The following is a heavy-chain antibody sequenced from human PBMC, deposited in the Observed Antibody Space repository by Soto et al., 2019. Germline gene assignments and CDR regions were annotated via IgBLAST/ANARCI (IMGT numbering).Heavy chain of an antibody. J-gene: IGHJ4*02. D-gene: IGHD6-19*01. CDR2: ISASGRDI. CDR1: GFTFSNFA. CDR3: AKGKTSGWYYFDY. Sequence: EVQLLESGGDLVQPGGSLRLSCAASGFTFSNFAMSWVRQAPGRGLEWVSGISASGRDIQYADSVKDRFTASRDNSKNKLYLKMNSLRAEDTAIYYCAKGKTSGWYYFDYWGQGALVTVSS. V-gene: IGHV3-23*01.